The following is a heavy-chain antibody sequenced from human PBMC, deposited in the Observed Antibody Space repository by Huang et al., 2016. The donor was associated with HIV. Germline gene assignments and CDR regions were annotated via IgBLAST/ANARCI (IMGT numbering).Heavy chain of an antibody. CDR3: ARDRRPPHYYGMDV. J-gene: IGHJ6*02. Sequence: QVQLVQSGAEVKKPGASVKVSCKASGYTFTSYGISWGRQAPGQGLEWMGWISAYNGNTNYAQKVQGRVTMTTDTATSTAYMELRSLRSDDTAVYYCARDRRPPHYYGMDVWGQGTTVTVSS. CDR2: ISAYNGNT. CDR1: GYTFTSYG. V-gene: IGHV1-18*04.